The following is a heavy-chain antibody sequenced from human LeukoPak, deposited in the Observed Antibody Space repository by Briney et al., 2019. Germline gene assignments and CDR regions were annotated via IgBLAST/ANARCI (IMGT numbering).Heavy chain of an antibody. V-gene: IGHV4-59*08. CDR3: AIYSSGWYEVRAFDI. J-gene: IGHJ3*02. Sequence: SETLSLTRTVSGGSISNYYWSWIRQPPGKGLEWIGYIAYSWSTNYNTSLKSRVTISVDTSKNQFSLNLSSVTAADTAVYYCAIYSSGWYEVRAFDIWGQGTMVTVS. CDR2: IAYSWST. D-gene: IGHD6-19*01. CDR1: GGSISNYY.